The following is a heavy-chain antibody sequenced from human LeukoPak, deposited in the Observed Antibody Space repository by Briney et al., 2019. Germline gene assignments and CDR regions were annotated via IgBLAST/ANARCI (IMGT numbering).Heavy chain of an antibody. CDR2: ISSDGTNT. CDR3: ARNWFDP. J-gene: IGHJ5*02. V-gene: IGHV3-74*01. Sequence: GGSLRLSCAASGFTFSSYWMHWVRQAPGTGLVWVSRISSDGTNTYYADSVKGRFSISRDNAKNTLYLQMNSLRFEDTAMYYCARNWFDPWGQGTLVTVSS. CDR1: GFTFSSYW.